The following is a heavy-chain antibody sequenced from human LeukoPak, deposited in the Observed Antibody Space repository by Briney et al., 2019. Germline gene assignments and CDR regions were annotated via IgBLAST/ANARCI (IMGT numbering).Heavy chain of an antibody. Sequence: SETLSLTCAVYGGSFSGYYWSWIRQPPGKGLEWIGEINHSGSTNYNPSLKGRVTISVDTSKNQFSLKLSSVTAADTAVYYCARAAVIFGVVITWFDPWGREPWSPSPQ. D-gene: IGHD3-3*01. J-gene: IGHJ5*02. CDR3: ARAAVIFGVVITWFDP. V-gene: IGHV4-34*01. CDR1: GGSFSGYY. CDR2: INHSGST.